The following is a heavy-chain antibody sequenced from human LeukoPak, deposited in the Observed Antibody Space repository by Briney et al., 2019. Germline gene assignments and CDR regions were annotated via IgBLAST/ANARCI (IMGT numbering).Heavy chain of an antibody. CDR1: GDSFSGYY. V-gene: IGHV4-34*01. CDR3: ARGYSTGSKRFSMYYNMDV. J-gene: IGHJ6*03. CDR2: INHSGST. D-gene: IGHD1-26*01. Sequence: SETLSLTCAVYGDSFSGYYWTWIRQPPGKGLEWIGEINHSGSTNYNPSLKSRVTISVDTSKRQFFLRLTSVTAADTAVYYCARGYSTGSKRFSMYYNMDVWGKGTTVTVSS.